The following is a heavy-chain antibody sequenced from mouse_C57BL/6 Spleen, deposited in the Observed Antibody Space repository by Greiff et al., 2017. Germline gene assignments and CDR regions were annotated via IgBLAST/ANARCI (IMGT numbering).Heavy chain of an antibody. D-gene: IGHD4-1*01. CDR3: AREGNWAYDY. CDR2: INYDGSST. Sequence: EVQLVESEGGLVQPGSSMKLSCTASGFTFSDYYMAWVRQVPEKGLEWVANINYDGSSTYYLDSLKSHFIISRDNAKNILYLQMSSLKSEDTATYYCAREGNWAYDYWGQGTTLTVSS. J-gene: IGHJ2*01. CDR1: GFTFSDYY. V-gene: IGHV5-16*01.